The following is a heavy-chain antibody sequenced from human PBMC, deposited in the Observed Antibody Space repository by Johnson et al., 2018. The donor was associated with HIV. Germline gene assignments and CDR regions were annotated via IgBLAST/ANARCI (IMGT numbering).Heavy chain of an antibody. J-gene: IGHJ3*02. D-gene: IGHD6-19*01. CDR1: GFIVSSNC. V-gene: IGHV3-53*01. Sequence: VQLVESGGGLMQPGGSLRLSCAASGFIVSSNCMTWVRQAPGKGLEWVSVIYSGGTTYNADSVKGRFTISRDNAKNTLYLQMNSLRVEDTAVYYCARAIDQGYSSGWSSDVYDIWGQGTMVTVSA. CDR2: IYSGGTT. CDR3: ARAIDQGYSSGWSSDVYDI.